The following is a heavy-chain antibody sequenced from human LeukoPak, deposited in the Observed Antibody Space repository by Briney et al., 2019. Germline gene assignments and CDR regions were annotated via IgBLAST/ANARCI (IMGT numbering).Heavy chain of an antibody. Sequence: SETLSLTCTVSGGSISSSSYYWGWIRQPPGKGLEGIGSIYYSGSTYHNPSLKSRVTISVDTSKNQFSLKLSSVTAADTAVYYCARHDIFRKYYYDSSGYTYFDYWGQGTLVTVSS. CDR1: GGSISSSSYY. CDR2: IYYSGST. J-gene: IGHJ4*02. V-gene: IGHV4-39*01. D-gene: IGHD3-22*01. CDR3: ARHDIFRKYYYDSSGYTYFDY.